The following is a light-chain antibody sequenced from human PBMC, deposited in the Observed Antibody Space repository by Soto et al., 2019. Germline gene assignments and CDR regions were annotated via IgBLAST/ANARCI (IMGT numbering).Light chain of an antibody. Sequence: EIVMTQSPAPLSVTPGERATLSCRASQSVSSKLAWYQQRPGQPPRLLIYGASTRATGIPARFSGSGSGTEFTLTISSLQSEDLAVYYCQQYNNWPLTFGGGTKVEIK. J-gene: IGKJ4*01. V-gene: IGKV3-15*01. CDR3: QQYNNWPLT. CDR1: QSVSSK. CDR2: GAS.